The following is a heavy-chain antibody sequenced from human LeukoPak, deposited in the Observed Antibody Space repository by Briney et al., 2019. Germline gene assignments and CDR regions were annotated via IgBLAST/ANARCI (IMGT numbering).Heavy chain of an antibody. D-gene: IGHD3-22*01. CDR2: IYPGDSDT. Sequence: GESLKISCKGSGYYFTSYWIGWVRQMPGKGLEWMGIIYPGDSDTRYSPSFQGQVTISADKSISTAYLQWSSLKASDTAMYYCARALYYYDSSGYYSNAFDIWGQGTMVTVSS. CDR1: GYYFTSYW. J-gene: IGHJ3*02. V-gene: IGHV5-51*01. CDR3: ARALYYYDSSGYYSNAFDI.